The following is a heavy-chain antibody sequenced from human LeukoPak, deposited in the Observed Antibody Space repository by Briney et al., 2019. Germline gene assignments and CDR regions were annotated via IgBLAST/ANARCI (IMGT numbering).Heavy chain of an antibody. V-gene: IGHV1-2*02. D-gene: IGHD4-17*01. J-gene: IGHJ4*02. CDR1: GYTFTGYY. CDR2: INPNSGGT. CDR3: ANLDYGDYGYAY. Sequence: EASVKVSCKASGYTFTGYYMHWVRQAPGQGLEWMGWINPNSGGTNYAQKFQGRVTMTRDTSISTAYMELSRLRSDDTAVYYCANLDYGDYGYAYWGQGTLVTVSS.